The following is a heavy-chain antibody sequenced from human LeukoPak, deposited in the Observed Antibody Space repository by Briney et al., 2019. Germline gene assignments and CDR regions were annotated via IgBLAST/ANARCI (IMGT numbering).Heavy chain of an antibody. V-gene: IGHV3-15*07. CDR2: IKSKTDGGTI. D-gene: IGHD6-13*01. J-gene: IGHJ4*02. Sequence: GGSLRLSCAASGFTINNAWMNWVRQAPGKGLEWVGRIKSKTDGGTIDSAAPVKGRFTISRDDSKNTLYLQMNSLKIEDTAVYYCTTEGGTEYSSSWSDGGFDFWGQGTLVTVSS. CDR3: TTEGGTEYSSSWSDGGFDF. CDR1: GFTINNAW.